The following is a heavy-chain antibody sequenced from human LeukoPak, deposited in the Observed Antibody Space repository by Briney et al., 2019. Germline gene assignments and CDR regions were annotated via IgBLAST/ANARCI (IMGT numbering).Heavy chain of an antibody. J-gene: IGHJ1*01. CDR3: AKFMSGSYKDPCFQH. V-gene: IGHV3-23*01. CDR1: GFTFSSYG. Sequence: GGSLRLSCAASGFTFSSYGMHWVRQAPGKGLEWVSAISGSGGSTYYADSVKGRFTISRDNSKNTLYLQMNSLRAEDTAVYYCAKFMSGSYKDPCFQHWGQGTLVTVSS. CDR2: ISGSGGST. D-gene: IGHD1-26*01.